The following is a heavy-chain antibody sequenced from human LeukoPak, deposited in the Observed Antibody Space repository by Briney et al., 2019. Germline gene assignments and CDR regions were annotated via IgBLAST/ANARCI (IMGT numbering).Heavy chain of an antibody. CDR1: GGTFSSYA. J-gene: IGHJ1*01. Sequence: GSSVKVSCKASGGTFSSYAISWVRQAPGQGLEWMGRIIPILGIANYAQKFQGRVTITADKSTSTAYMELSSLRSEDTAVYYCASTAVAGTLYFQHWGQGTLVTVSS. V-gene: IGHV1-69*04. CDR3: ASTAVAGTLYFQH. D-gene: IGHD6-19*01. CDR2: IIPILGIA.